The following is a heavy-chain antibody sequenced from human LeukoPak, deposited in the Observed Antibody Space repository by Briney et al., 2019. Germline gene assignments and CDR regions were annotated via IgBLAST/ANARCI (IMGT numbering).Heavy chain of an antibody. CDR2: IYSGGST. J-gene: IGHJ5*02. D-gene: IGHD2-2*01. Sequence: GGSLRLSCAASGFTVSSNYMSWVRQAPGKGLEWVSVIYSGGSTYYADSVKGRFTISRDNSKNTLYLQMNSLRAEDTAVYYCARATSHCSSTSCYNWFDPWGQGTLVTVSS. CDR1: GFTVSSNY. CDR3: ARATSHCSSTSCYNWFDP. V-gene: IGHV3-66*01.